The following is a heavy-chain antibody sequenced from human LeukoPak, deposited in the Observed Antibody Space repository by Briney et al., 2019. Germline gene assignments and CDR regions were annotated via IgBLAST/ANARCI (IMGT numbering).Heavy chain of an antibody. CDR2: IYYSGST. J-gene: IGHJ3*02. V-gene: IGHV4-39*07. CDR1: GGSISSSSYY. CDR3: ARDLDFWSGLPHHHAFDI. Sequence: SETLSLTCTVSGGSISSSSYYWGWIRQPPGKGLEWIGSIYYSGSTYYNPSLKSRVTISVDTSKNQFSLKLSSVTAADTAVYYCARDLDFWSGLPHHHAFDIWGQGTMVTVSS. D-gene: IGHD3-3*01.